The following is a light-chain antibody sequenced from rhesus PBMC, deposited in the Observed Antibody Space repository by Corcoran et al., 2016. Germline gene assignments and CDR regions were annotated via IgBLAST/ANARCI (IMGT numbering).Light chain of an antibody. CDR1: QSLLHSNGYTY. CDR3: EQTLQTPLT. V-gene: IGKV2-78*01. CDR2: LGS. Sequence: DIVMTQTPLSLSVTPGEPASISCRSSQSLLHSNGYTYLHWYLQKPGQSPQLLIYLGSNRASGVPDRFSGNGSGTDFTLKISRVEAEDVGVYYCEQTLQTPLTFGGGTKVEIK. J-gene: IGKJ4*01.